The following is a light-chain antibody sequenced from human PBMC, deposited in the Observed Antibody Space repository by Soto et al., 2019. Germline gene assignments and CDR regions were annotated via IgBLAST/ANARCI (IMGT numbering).Light chain of an antibody. V-gene: IGLV1-40*01. Sequence: QSVLTQPPSVSGAPGQRVTIPCTGTSSNIGAGFDVHWYQHLPGTAPKLLIYGNNHRPSGVPDRFSGSKSGTSASLAITGLQAEDEADYSCQSFDTSLGRSVFGGGTKHTVL. CDR2: GNN. CDR1: SSNIGAGFD. CDR3: QSFDTSLGRSV. J-gene: IGLJ2*01.